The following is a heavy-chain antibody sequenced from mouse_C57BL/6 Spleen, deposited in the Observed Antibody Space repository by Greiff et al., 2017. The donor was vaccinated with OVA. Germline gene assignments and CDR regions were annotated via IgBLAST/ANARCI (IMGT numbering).Heavy chain of an antibody. CDR2: ISSGGDYN. V-gene: IGHV5-9-1*02. Sequence: EVQGVESGEGLVKPGGSLKLSCAASGFTFSSYAMSWVRQTPEKRLEWVAYISSGGDYNYYADTVKSRFTISRDNARNSLYLQMSSLKSADTAMYDGKSAGRGYYAMDYWGQGTSVTVSS. CDR3: KSAGRGYYAMDY. D-gene: IGHD4-1*01. CDR1: GFTFSSYA. J-gene: IGHJ4*01.